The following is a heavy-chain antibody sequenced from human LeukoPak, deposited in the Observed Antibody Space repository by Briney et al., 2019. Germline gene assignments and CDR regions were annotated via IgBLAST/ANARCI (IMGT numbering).Heavy chain of an antibody. CDR3: ARGSGSYSSDAFAI. J-gene: IGHJ3*02. CDR2: INGDGSNT. CDR1: GFTFRSYW. D-gene: IGHD3-10*01. V-gene: IGHV3-74*01. Sequence: GGSLRLSCAASGFTFRSYWMHWVRQTPGQGLVWVSRINGDGSNTTYADSVKGRFTTSSDTAKNTLYLQMISLGADDTAVYYCARGSGSYSSDAFAIWGQGTMVTVSS.